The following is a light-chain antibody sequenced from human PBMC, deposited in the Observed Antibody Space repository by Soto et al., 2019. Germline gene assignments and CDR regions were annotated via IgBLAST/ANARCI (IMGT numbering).Light chain of an antibody. CDR1: RSISTY. V-gene: IGKV3-11*01. Sequence: ETVLTQSPATLPLSPGERATLSCRASRSISTYLAWYQQKPGQAPRLLIYEALNMAPGIPARFSGSGSGTGFTLTISSLQSEDFAVYYCQQYNKWPPYTFGQGTKLEIK. CDR2: EAL. CDR3: QQYNKWPPYT. J-gene: IGKJ2*01.